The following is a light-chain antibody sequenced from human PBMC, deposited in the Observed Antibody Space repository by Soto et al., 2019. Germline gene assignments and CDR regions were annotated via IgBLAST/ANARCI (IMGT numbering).Light chain of an antibody. CDR1: QSVSSW. V-gene: IGKV1-5*01. CDR3: QQHNTYSWT. Sequence: DIEMTQSPSTLSASVGDRVTITCRTSQSVSSWLAWYQQKPGKAPKLLIYAASTLQTGVPPRFSGSGFGTEFTLTITRLQPDDFATYYCQQHNTYSWTFGQGTKVDIK. J-gene: IGKJ1*01. CDR2: AAS.